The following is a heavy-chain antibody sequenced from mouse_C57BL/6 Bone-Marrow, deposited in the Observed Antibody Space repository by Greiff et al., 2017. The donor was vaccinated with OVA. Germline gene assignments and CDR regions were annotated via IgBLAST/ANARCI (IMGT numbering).Heavy chain of an antibody. V-gene: IGHV1-82*01. CDR2: IYPGDGDT. CDR3: ASVYRFAY. J-gene: IGHJ3*01. Sequence: HVQLQQSGPELVKPGASVKISCKASGYAFSSSWMNWVKPRPGKGLEWIGRIYPGDGDTNYNGKFKGKATLTADKSSSTAYMQLSSLTSEDSAVYFCASVYRFAYWGQGTLVTVSA. CDR1: GYAFSSSW. D-gene: IGHD2-1*01.